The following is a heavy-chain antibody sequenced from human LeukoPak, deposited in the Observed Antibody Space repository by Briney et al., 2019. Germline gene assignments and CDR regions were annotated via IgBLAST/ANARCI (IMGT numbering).Heavy chain of an antibody. J-gene: IGHJ3*02. Sequence: PSETLSLTCTVSGGSISSYYWSWIRQPPGRGLEWIGYIYYSGSTNYNPSLKSRVTISVDTSKNQFSLKLNSVTAADTAVYYCARGGEAPDAFDIWGQGTMVTVSS. CDR3: ARGGEAPDAFDI. V-gene: IGHV4-59*01. D-gene: IGHD7-27*01. CDR2: IYYSGST. CDR1: GGSISSYY.